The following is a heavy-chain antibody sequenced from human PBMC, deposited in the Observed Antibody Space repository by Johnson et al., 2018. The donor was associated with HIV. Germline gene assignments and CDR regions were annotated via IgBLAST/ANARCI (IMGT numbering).Heavy chain of an antibody. V-gene: IGHV3-33*06. CDR1: GFTFNSYG. J-gene: IGHJ3*02. CDR2: IWYDGSNK. D-gene: IGHD6-13*01. Sequence: VQLVESGGGVVQPGRSLRLSCAASGFTFNSYGMHWVRQAPGKGLEWVAVIWYDGSNKYYADSVQGRFTISRDNSKNTLYLQMNSLRAEDTAVYYCVKGIDSSSWYAYDIWGQGTMVTVSS. CDR3: VKGIDSSSWYAYDI.